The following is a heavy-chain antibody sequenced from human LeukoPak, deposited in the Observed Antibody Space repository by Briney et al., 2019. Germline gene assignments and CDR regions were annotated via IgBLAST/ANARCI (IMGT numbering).Heavy chain of an antibody. V-gene: IGHV4-61*01. CDR1: GGSVSSDSYY. J-gene: IGHJ4*02. CDR2: IYYSGST. Sequence: SETLSLTCTVSGGSVSSDSYYWSWIRQPPGKGLEWLGYIYYSGSTNYNPSLKSRVTISVDTSKNQFSLKLSSVTAADTAVYYCARDRGGSYYHFDSWGQGTLVTVSS. D-gene: IGHD1-26*01. CDR3: ARDRGGSYYHFDS.